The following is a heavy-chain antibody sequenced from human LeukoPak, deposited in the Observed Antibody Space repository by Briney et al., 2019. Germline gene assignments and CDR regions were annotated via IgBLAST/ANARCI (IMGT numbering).Heavy chain of an antibody. J-gene: IGHJ6*02. D-gene: IGHD1-1*01. CDR2: ISWNSGSI. CDR1: GFTFDDYA. V-gene: IGHV3-9*01. CDR3: AKASQTMSYYYYNMDV. Sequence: PGRSLRLSCAASGFTFDDYAMHWVRQAPGKGLEWVSGISWNSGSIGYADSVKGRFTISRDNSKKSLYLQMNSLRTEDTALYYCAKASQTMSYYYYNMDVWGQGTTVTVSS.